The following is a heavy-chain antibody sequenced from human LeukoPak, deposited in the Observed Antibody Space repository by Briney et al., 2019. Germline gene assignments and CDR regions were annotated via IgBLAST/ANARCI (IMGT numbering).Heavy chain of an antibody. CDR3: ARGSQKISGSYPLFYVY. V-gene: IGHV1-2*02. CDR2: INPNSGGT. CDR1: GYTFTGYY. J-gene: IGHJ4*02. D-gene: IGHD1-26*01. Sequence: ASVKVSCKASGYTFTGYYMHWVRQAPGQGLEWMGWINPNSGGTNYAQKFQGRVTMPRDTSISTAYMELSRLRSDDTAVYYCARGSQKISGSYPLFYVYWGQGTLVTVSS.